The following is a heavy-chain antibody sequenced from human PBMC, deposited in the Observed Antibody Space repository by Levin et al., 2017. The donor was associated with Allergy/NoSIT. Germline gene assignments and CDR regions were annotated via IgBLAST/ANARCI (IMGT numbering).Heavy chain of an antibody. CDR2: INPNSGGT. Sequence: ASVKVSCKASGYTFTGYYMHWVRQAPGQGLEWMGWINPNSGGTNYAQKFQGWVTMTRDTSISTAYMELSRVRSDDTAVYYCARGRRVKARPYYYGSGSSQDPDYYYYGMDVWGQGTTVTVSS. D-gene: IGHD3-10*01. CDR1: GYTFTGYY. V-gene: IGHV1-2*04. CDR3: ARGRRVKARPYYYGSGSSQDPDYYYYGMDV. J-gene: IGHJ6*02.